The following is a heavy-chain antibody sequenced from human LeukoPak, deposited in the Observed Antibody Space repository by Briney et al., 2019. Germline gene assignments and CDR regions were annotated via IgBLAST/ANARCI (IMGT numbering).Heavy chain of an antibody. CDR3: AAGIMITFGGVI. J-gene: IGHJ4*02. CDR1: GFTFSDSW. V-gene: IGHV4-59*12. D-gene: IGHD3-16*01. CDR2: IYYSGST. Sequence: GSLRLSCAASGFTFSDSWMTWVRQPPGKGLEWIGYIYYSGSTYYNPSLKSRVTISVDRSKNQFSLKLSSVTAADTAVYYCAAGIMITFGGVIWGQGTLVTVSS.